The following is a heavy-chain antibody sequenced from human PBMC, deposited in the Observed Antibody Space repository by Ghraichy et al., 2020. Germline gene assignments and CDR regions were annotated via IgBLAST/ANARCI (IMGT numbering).Heavy chain of an antibody. V-gene: IGHV4-39*01. J-gene: IGHJ6*02. Sequence: SETLSLTCTVSGGSISSSSYYWGWIRQPPGKGLEWIGSIYYSGSTYYNPSLKSRVTISVDTSKNQFSLKLSSVTAADTAVYYCARKGGDCTNGVCPPYYYGMDVWGQGTTVTVSS. CDR3: ARKGGDCTNGVCPPYYYGMDV. CDR2: IYYSGST. D-gene: IGHD2-8*01. CDR1: GGSISSSSYY.